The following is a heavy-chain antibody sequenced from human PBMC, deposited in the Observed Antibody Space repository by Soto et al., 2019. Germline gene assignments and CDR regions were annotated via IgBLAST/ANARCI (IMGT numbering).Heavy chain of an antibody. CDR2: ISSSSSTI. Sequence: EGSLRLSCAASGFTFSSYSMNWVRQAPGKGLEWVSYISSSSSTIYYADSVKGRFTISRDNAKNSLYLQMNSLRDGDTAVYYCARDKTTVTTMGYYFDYWGQGTLVTVSS. CDR3: ARDKTTVTTMGYYFDY. D-gene: IGHD4-17*01. V-gene: IGHV3-48*02. J-gene: IGHJ4*02. CDR1: GFTFSSYS.